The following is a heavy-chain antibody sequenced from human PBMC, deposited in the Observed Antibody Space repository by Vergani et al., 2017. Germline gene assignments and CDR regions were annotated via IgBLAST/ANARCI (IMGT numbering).Heavy chain of an antibody. CDR3: ARVHRQLHMYNWFDP. CDR2: IYPGDSDT. J-gene: IGHJ5*02. CDR1: GYSFTSYW. D-gene: IGHD2-2*01. V-gene: IGHV5-51*01. Sequence: EVQLVQSGAEVKKPGESLKISCKGSGYSFTSYWIGWVRQMPGKGLEWMGIIYPGDSDTRYSPSFQGQVTIAADKSISTAYLQWSSLKAADTAMYYCARVHRQLHMYNWFDPWGQGTLVTVSS.